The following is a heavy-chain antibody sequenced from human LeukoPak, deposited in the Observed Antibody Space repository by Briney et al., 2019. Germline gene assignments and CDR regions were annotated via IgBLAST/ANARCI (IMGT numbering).Heavy chain of an antibody. Sequence: GALRLLCAASGFTLRSYGMPWGRQAPGKGLEWVANIKEDATEKYYLDSVKGRFTISRDNAKNSLHLQMNSLRAEDTAVYYCVRDTSGPDYWGQGTLVTVSS. J-gene: IGHJ4*02. V-gene: IGHV3-7*01. CDR2: IKEDATEK. CDR1: GFTLRSYG. CDR3: VRDTSGPDY. D-gene: IGHD5-12*01.